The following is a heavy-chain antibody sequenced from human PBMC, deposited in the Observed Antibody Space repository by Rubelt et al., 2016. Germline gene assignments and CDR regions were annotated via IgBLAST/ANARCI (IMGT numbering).Heavy chain of an antibody. D-gene: IGHD2-15*01. CDR2: INQDGSEK. CDR3: AQHHGGIYTHFDS. V-gene: IGHV3-7*05. J-gene: IGHJ4*02. Sequence: EVQLVESGGTLVKPGGSLRLSCAASGLTLRNYWMSWVRQAPGKGMEWVAKINQDGSEKNYVESVNGRFTISRDNSKNTLYLQMNSLGAEDTAVYYCAQHHGGIYTHFDSWGQRTLVTVSS. CDR1: GLTLRNYW.